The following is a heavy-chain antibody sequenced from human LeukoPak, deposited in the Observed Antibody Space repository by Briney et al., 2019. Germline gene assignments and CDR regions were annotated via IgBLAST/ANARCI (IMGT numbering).Heavy chain of an antibody. J-gene: IGHJ4*02. V-gene: IGHV3-30*02. CDR2: IQHDGTKT. CDR3: AKGTFVRLGELSPH. CDR1: GFTFSSSG. D-gene: IGHD3-16*02. Sequence: GGSLRLSCAASGFTFSSSGMHWVRQAPGRGLEWVAFIQHDGTKTYYADSVKGRFTISRDSSENTLYLQMNILRTDDTAVYYCAKGTFVRLGELSPHWGQGTLVTVSS.